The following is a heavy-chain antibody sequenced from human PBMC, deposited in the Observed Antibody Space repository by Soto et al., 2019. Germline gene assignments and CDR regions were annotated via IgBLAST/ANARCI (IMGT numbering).Heavy chain of an antibody. CDR1: GFTFSSYA. V-gene: IGHV3-23*01. J-gene: IGHJ6*02. Sequence: EVQLLESGGGLVQPGGSLRLSCAASGFTFSSYAMSWVRQAPGKGLEWVSAIRGSGGSTYYADSVKGRFTISRDNSKNTLYLQMNSLRAEDTAVYYCAKWGCSGGSCYSRNGMDVWGQGTTVTVSS. CDR2: IRGSGGST. D-gene: IGHD2-15*01. CDR3: AKWGCSGGSCYSRNGMDV.